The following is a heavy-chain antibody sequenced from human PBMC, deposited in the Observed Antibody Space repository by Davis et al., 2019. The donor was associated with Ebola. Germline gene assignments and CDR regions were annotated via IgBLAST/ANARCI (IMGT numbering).Heavy chain of an antibody. CDR1: GGSITTGGYY. D-gene: IGHD3-3*01. CDR3: ARDSGFWSGHYINYGMDV. V-gene: IGHV4-31*03. Sequence: MPSETLSLTCTVSGGSITTGGYYWTWIRQHPGKGLEWIGHIYSGRTTYSNPSLKSRFSISVDTSKNQFSLKLSSVTAEDTAVYYCARDSGFWSGHYINYGMDVWGQGTTVTISS. J-gene: IGHJ6*02. CDR2: IYSGRTT.